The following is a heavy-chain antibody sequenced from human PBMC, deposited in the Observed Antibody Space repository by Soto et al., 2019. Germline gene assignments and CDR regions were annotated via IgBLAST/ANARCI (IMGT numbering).Heavy chain of an antibody. CDR2: INPSGGTT. CDR1: GYTFISYY. CDR3: ARSWWGTDRLMAYNWLGP. D-gene: IGHD2-8*02. Sequence: QVQLVQSGAEVKKPGASVKVSCKASGYTFISYYTHWVRQAPGQGLEWMGMINPSGGTTNYAHKFQGRVTLTRDTSTSTDYMELSSLRSEDTAVYYCARSWWGTDRLMAYNWLGPWGQGTLVTVSS. V-gene: IGHV1-46*03. J-gene: IGHJ5*02.